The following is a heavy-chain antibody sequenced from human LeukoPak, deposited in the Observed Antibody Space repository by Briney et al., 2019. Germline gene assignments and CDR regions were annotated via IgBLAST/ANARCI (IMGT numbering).Heavy chain of an antibody. D-gene: IGHD1-26*01. CDR1: GFTFSSYS. Sequence: GGSLRLSCAASGFTFSSYSMNWVRQAPGKGLEWVSYISSGSSTIYYADSVKGRFTISRDNAKNSLYLQMNSLRAEDTAVYYCARDKGRIVGATGYWGQGTLVTVSS. CDR2: ISSGSSTI. V-gene: IGHV3-48*01. CDR3: ARDKGRIVGATGY. J-gene: IGHJ4*02.